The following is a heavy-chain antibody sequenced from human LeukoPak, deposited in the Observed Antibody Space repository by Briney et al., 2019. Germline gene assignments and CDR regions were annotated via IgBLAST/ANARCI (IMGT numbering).Heavy chain of an antibody. CDR3: ARGNGYTYGSYYFDY. Sequence: SQTLSLTCAISGDSISSNSAAWNWIRQSPSRGLVGLGRIYYRSKWYNDYAESVKSRITVNPDTSKNQFSLRLNSVTPEDTAVYFCARGNGYTYGSYYFDYWGQGTLVTVSS. V-gene: IGHV6-1*01. CDR1: GDSISSNSAA. CDR2: IYYRSKWYN. D-gene: IGHD5-18*01. J-gene: IGHJ4*02.